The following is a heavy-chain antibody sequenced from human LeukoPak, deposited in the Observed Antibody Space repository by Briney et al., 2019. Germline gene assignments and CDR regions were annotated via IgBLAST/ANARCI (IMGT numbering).Heavy chain of an antibody. J-gene: IGHJ4*02. V-gene: IGHV4-4*07. Sequence: SETLSLTCTVSGGSISSYYWSWIRQPAGKGLEWIGRIYTSGSTNYNPSLKSRVTMSVDTSKNQFSLKLSSVTAADTAVYYCARVQHTQWLVRGIDYWGQGTLVTVSS. CDR3: ARVQHTQWLVRGIDY. CDR1: GGSISSYY. D-gene: IGHD6-19*01. CDR2: IYTSGST.